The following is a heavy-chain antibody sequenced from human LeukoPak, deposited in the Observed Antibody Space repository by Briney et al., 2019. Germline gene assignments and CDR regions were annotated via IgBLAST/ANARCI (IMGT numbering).Heavy chain of an antibody. Sequence: SETLSLTCTVSGGSISSHYWSWIRQPPGKGLEWIGYIYYSGSTNYNPSLKSRVTISVDTSKNQFSLKLSSVTATDTAVYYCAREPAAAGTGGVSAFDIWGQGTTVTVSS. D-gene: IGHD6-13*01. CDR2: IYYSGST. V-gene: IGHV4-59*11. J-gene: IGHJ3*02. CDR1: GGSISSHY. CDR3: AREPAAAGTGGVSAFDI.